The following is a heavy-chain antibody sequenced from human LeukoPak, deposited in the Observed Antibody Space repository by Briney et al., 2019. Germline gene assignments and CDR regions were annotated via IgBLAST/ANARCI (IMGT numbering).Heavy chain of an antibody. J-gene: IGHJ4*02. CDR3: AKGAQRIAARPLTG. Sequence: PGRSLRLSCAASGFTFSSYGMHWVRQAPGKGLEWVAVISYDGSNKYYADSVKGRFTISRDNSKNTLYLQMNSLRAEDTAVYYCAKGAQRIAARPLTGWGQGTLVTVSS. CDR1: GFTFSSYG. CDR2: ISYDGSNK. V-gene: IGHV3-30*18. D-gene: IGHD6-6*01.